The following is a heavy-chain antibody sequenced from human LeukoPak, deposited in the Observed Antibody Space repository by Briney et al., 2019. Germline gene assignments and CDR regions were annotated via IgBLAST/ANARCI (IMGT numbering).Heavy chain of an antibody. V-gene: IGHV3-30*01. J-gene: IGHJ4*02. CDR3: ARDRDIAAAGYYFDY. CDR2: ISSDGGNK. D-gene: IGHD6-13*01. Sequence: GRSLRLSCAASGFTFSSYALHWVRQAPGKGPEWVAVISSDGGNKYNADSVNGRFTISRDNSKNTLYLQMNSLRTGDTAVYYCARDRDIAAAGYYFDYWGQGTLVTVSS. CDR1: GFTFSSYA.